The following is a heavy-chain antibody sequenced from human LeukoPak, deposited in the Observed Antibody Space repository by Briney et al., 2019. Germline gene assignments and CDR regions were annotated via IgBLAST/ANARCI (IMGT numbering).Heavy chain of an antibody. CDR3: TIQCSGRSCRLPDV. CDR1: XXXXSSXX. V-gene: IGHV3-23*01. J-gene: IGHJ6*02. D-gene: IGHD2-15*01. Sequence: GGXLXXXXXXXXXXXSSXXMSWVXQAPGKGLEWVSTITGGGSTTYYADSVKGRFTISRDNSKNTLYLQMNSLRAEDTTLYYCTIQCSGRSCRLPDVWGQGTTVTVSS. CDR2: ITGGGSTT.